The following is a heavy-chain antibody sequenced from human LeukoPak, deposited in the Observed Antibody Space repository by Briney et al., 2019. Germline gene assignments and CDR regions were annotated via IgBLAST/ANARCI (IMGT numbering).Heavy chain of an antibody. CDR3: AKEGGSGSYYGGFDY. Sequence: PGRSLRLSCAASGFTFSSYGMHWGRQAPGKGLERVAVISYDGSNKYYADSVKGRFTISRDNSKNTLYLQMNSLRAEDTAVYYCAKEGGSGSYYGGFDYWGQGTLVTVSS. D-gene: IGHD3-10*01. V-gene: IGHV3-30*18. CDR2: ISYDGSNK. CDR1: GFTFSSYG. J-gene: IGHJ4*02.